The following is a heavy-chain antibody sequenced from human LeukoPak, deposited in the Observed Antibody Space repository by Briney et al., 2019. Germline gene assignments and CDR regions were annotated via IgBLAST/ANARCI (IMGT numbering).Heavy chain of an antibody. Sequence: PGGSLRLSWAASGXIFSTYSMNWVRQAPGKGLEWVSYISGSGSTTYYADSVKGRFTISRDNAKNSLYLQMNSLRDVDTAVYYCARDRFAGSGYFDYWGQGILVTVSS. CDR1: GXIFSTYS. D-gene: IGHD3-22*01. J-gene: IGHJ4*02. V-gene: IGHV3-48*02. CDR2: ISGSGSTT. CDR3: ARDRFAGSGYFDY.